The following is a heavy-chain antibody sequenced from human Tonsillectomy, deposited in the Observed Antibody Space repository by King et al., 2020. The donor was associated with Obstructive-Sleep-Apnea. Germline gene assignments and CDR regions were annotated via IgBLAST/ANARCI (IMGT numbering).Heavy chain of an antibody. CDR3: ARGGYYDSSGGYFDY. J-gene: IGHJ4*02. CDR2: INHSGST. Sequence: VQLQQWGAGLLKPSETLSLTCAVYGGSFSGYYWSWIRQPPGKGLEWIGEINHSGSTNSNPSLKSRVTISVDTSKNQFSLKLSSVTAADTAVYYCARGGYYDSSGGYFDYWGQGTLVTVSS. V-gene: IGHV4-34*01. CDR1: GGSFSGYY. D-gene: IGHD3-22*01.